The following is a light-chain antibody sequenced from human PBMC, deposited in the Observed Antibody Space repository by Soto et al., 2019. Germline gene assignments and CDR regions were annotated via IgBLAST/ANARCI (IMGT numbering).Light chain of an antibody. Sequence: QSALTQPASVSGSPGQSITISCSGTSSDVGGYNYVSRYQQHPGTAPKLMIYEVSNRPSGVSNRFSGSKSGNTASLTISGLQAEDEADYYCSSYTSSSTLVFGGVTKLTVL. V-gene: IGLV2-14*01. CDR2: EVS. CDR3: SSYTSSSTLV. CDR1: SSDVGGYNY. J-gene: IGLJ2*01.